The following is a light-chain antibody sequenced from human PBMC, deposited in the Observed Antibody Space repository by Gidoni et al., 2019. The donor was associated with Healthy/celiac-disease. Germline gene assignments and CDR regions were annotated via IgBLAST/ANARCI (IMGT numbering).Light chain of an antibody. CDR2: GAS. V-gene: IGKV3-20*01. CDR3: QQYGSSPWT. Sequence: EIVLTQSPGTLSLSPGERATVSCRTSQSVSSSYLAWSQQKPGQAPRLLIYGASSRATGIPDRFSGSGSGTDFTLTISRLEPEDFAVYSCQQYGSSPWTFGQWTKVEIK. J-gene: IGKJ1*01. CDR1: QSVSSSY.